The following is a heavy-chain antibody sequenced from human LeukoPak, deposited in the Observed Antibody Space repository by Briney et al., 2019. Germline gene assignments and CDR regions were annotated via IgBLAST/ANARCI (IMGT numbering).Heavy chain of an antibody. J-gene: IGHJ6*02. CDR2: IYYSGST. Sequence: SETLSLTCTVSGASISSYYWSWIRQPPGKGLEWIGNIYYSGSTNYNPSLKSRVTISVDTSKNQFSLKLSSVTAADTAVYYCARDNVRGQNYYYYGMDVWGQGTTVTVSS. V-gene: IGHV4-59*12. CDR3: ARDNVRGQNYYYYGMDV. D-gene: IGHD3-10*01. CDR1: GASISSYY.